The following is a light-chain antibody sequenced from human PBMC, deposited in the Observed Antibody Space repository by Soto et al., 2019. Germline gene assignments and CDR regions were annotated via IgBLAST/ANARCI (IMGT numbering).Light chain of an antibody. CDR1: QSVSSSY. Sequence: EIVLTQSPFTLSFSPVERSTLSFMASQSVSSSYLAWYQQKPGQAPRLLIYGASNRATGIPARFSGSGSGTDFTLTISSLEPEDFAVYYCQQRSNWPPITFGQGTRLEIK. J-gene: IGKJ5*01. V-gene: IGKV3D-20*02. CDR2: GAS. CDR3: QQRSNWPPIT.